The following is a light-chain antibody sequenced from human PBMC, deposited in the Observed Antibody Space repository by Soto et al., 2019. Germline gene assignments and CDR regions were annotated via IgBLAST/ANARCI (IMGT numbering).Light chain of an antibody. V-gene: IGKV1-9*01. CDR1: QGIRSY. CDR3: QQLNNYPPLFT. J-gene: IGKJ3*01. Sequence: DIQLTQSPSFLSASVGDRVTITCRASQGIRSYLAWYQQKPGKAPKLLIYAASTLQSGVPSRFSGSGSGTEFTLTISSVQPEDFATYYCQQLNNYPPLFTFGPGTKVDIK. CDR2: AAS.